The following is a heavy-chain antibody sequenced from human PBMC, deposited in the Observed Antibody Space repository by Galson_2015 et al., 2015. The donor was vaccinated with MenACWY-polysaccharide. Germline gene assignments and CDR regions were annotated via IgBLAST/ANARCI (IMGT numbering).Heavy chain of an antibody. V-gene: IGHV3-21*06. D-gene: IGHD5-24*01. Sequence: SLRLSCAASGFNIDNYYMNWVRQAPGKGLEWASSISKHGNDTQYAVSVRGRFTISRDIAKNSLFLQMNSLGVEDTAIYYCAKDFHNYGMDVWGHGTTVTVSS. CDR1: GFNIDNYY. CDR2: ISKHGNDT. CDR3: AKDFHNYGMDV. J-gene: IGHJ6*02.